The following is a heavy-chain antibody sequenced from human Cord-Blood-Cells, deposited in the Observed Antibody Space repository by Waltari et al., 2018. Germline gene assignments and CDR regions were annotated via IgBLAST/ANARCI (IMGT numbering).Heavy chain of an antibody. D-gene: IGHD6-6*01. Sequence: QVQLQQRGAGLSKPSETLSLTCAVYGGSFSGYYLSRIGHPPGNGLEWIGEISHSATTNYNPSLTSRVTISVDTSKNQFSLKLSSVTAADTAWYYCARGRRTRIAARLGTCYMDVWGKGTTVTVSS. CDR1: GGSFSGYY. CDR2: ISHSATT. CDR3: ARGRRTRIAARLGTCYMDV. V-gene: IGHV4-34*01. J-gene: IGHJ6*03.